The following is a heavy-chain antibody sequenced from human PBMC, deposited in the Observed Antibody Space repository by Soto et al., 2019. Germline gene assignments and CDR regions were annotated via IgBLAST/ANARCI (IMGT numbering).Heavy chain of an antibody. Sequence: SLNVSCKASGYTFTGYYMHWVRQAPGQGLEWMGWINPNSGGTNYAQKFQGRVTMTRDTSISTAYMELSRLRSDDTAVYYCARIPEVSSWPYYGMDVWGQGTTVTVS. V-gene: IGHV1-2*02. CDR3: ARIPEVSSWPYYGMDV. D-gene: IGHD6-13*01. CDR1: GYTFTGYY. CDR2: INPNSGGT. J-gene: IGHJ6*02.